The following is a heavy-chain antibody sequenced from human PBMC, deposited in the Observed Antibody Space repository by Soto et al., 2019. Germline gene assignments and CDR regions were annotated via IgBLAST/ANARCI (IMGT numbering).Heavy chain of an antibody. CDR1: GGTFSSYA. J-gene: IGHJ5*02. Sequence: QVQLVQSGAEVKKPGSSVKVSCKASGGTFSSYAISWVRQAPGQGLEWMGGIIPIFGTANYAQKFQGRVTITADESTSTAYMELSSLRSEDTAVYYCARGGVGYCSSTSCQQAWFDPWGQGTLVTVSS. D-gene: IGHD2-2*01. CDR2: IIPIFGTA. CDR3: ARGGVGYCSSTSCQQAWFDP. V-gene: IGHV1-69*01.